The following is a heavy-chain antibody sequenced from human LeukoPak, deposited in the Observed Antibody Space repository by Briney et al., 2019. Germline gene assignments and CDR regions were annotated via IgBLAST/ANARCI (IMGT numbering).Heavy chain of an antibody. Sequence: SETLSLTCTVSGGSIRSSYYYWGWLRQPPGKGLEWIGSIYDSGSTYYNPSLRSRVTISVDTSKNQFSLKLSSVTAADTAVYYCARHSGPYASSWFDYWGQGTLVTVSS. J-gene: IGHJ4*02. CDR2: IYDSGST. CDR1: GGSIRSSYYY. V-gene: IGHV4-39*01. D-gene: IGHD6-13*01. CDR3: ARHSGPYASSWFDY.